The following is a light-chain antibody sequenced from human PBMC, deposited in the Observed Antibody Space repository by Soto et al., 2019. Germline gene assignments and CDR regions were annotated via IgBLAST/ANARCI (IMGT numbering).Light chain of an antibody. CDR3: QQANSFPHT. J-gene: IGKJ4*01. CDR1: QSISSY. V-gene: IGKV1-39*01. Sequence: DIQMTQSPSSLSASVGDRVIITCRASQSISSYLNWYQQKPGKAPKLLIYAASTLQSGVPSRFSGSGSGTDFTLTISSLQPEDFATYYCQQANSFPHTFGGGTKVDIK. CDR2: AAS.